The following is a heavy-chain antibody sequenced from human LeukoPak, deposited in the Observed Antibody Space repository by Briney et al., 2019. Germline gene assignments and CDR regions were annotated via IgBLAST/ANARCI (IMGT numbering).Heavy chain of an antibody. V-gene: IGHV4-59*12. J-gene: IGHJ3*02. D-gene: IGHD2-2*02. CDR1: GGSISRYY. CDR2: IDDSGNT. CDR3: ASSCGGTSWYSAVHDAFDI. Sequence: SETLSLTCTVSGGSISRYYWSWIRRPPGKGLEWIGYIDDSGNTNYNPSLKSRVTISVDKSKNQFSLKLSSVTAADTAVYYCASSCGGTSWYSAVHDAFDIWGQGTMVTVSS.